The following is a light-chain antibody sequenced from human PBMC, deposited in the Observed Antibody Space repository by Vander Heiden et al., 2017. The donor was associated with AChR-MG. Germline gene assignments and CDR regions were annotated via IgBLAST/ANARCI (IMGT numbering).Light chain of an antibody. J-gene: IGKJ5*01. Sequence: PGERANLSCRASQRVSCYLAWYQQKPGQAPRLLTHDATNRATDTPARFRGRGSGTGFRPTISSRVHQDDAVYYCQQRRNWPRLTFGQGTRVEIK. V-gene: IGKV3-11*01. CDR3: QQRRNWPRLT. CDR2: DAT. CDR1: QRVSCY.